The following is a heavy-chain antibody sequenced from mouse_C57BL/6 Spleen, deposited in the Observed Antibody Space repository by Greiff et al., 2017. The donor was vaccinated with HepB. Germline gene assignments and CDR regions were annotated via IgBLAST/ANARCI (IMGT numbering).Heavy chain of an antibody. D-gene: IGHD1-3*01. CDR1: GYTFTSYT. Sequence: VQLQQSGAELARPGASVKMSCKASGYTFTSYTMHWVKQRPGQGLEWIGYINPSSGYTKYNQKFKDKATLTADKSSSTAYMQLSSLTSEDSAVYYCARSPNYNDYYARDYWGQGTSVTVSS. CDR3: ARSPNYNDYYARDY. V-gene: IGHV1-4*01. J-gene: IGHJ4*01. CDR2: INPSSGYT.